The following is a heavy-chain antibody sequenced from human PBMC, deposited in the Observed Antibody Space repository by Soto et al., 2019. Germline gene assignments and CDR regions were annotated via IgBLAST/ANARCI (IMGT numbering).Heavy chain of an antibody. CDR2: IYYSGST. Sequence: SETLSLTCTVSGGSISSRGYYWSWIRQHPGKGLEWIGYIYYSGSTYYNPSLKSRVTISVDTSKNQFSLKLSSVTAADTAVYYCAREVSNYVITWGQGTLVTVSS. V-gene: IGHV4-31*03. J-gene: IGHJ5*02. CDR1: GGSISSRGYY. D-gene: IGHD4-4*01. CDR3: AREVSNYVIT.